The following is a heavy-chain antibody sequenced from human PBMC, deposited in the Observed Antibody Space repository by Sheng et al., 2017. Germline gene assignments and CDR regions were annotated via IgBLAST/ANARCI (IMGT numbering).Heavy chain of an antibody. CDR1: WVLQCYY. D-gene: IGHD2-2*01. J-gene: IGHJ6*03. CDR2: INHSGST. CDR3: ASLYCSSTSCYGGYYYMDV. V-gene: IGHV4-34*01. Sequence: QVQLQQWGAGLLKPSETLSPHLRCLWWVLQCYYWSWIRQPPGKGLEWIGEINHSGSTNYNPSLKSRVTISVTRPRTSSLKLSSVTAADTAVYYCASLYCSSTSCYGGYYYMDVWGKGTTVTVSS.